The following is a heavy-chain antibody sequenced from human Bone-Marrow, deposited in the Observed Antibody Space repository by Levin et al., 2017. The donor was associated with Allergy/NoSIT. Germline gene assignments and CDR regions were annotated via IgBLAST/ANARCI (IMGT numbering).Heavy chain of an antibody. CDR3: ARVSGATVFDY. CDR1: GGPISGGGYS. V-gene: IGHV4-30-2*01. D-gene: IGHD3-10*01. J-gene: IGHJ4*02. Sequence: SETLSLTCTVSGGPISGGGYSWSWIRQPPGKGLEWIGYMYHTGTTHYKPSLKSRATISVDKTTNQFSLNVTSATAADTAIYYCARVSGATVFDYWGQGILVTVSS. CDR2: MYHTGTT.